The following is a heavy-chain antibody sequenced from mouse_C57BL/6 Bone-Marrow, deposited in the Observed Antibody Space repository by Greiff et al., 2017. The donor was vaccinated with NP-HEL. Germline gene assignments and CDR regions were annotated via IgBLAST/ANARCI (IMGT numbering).Heavy chain of an antibody. D-gene: IGHD1-1*01. CDR2: IYPGSGNT. CDR3: ARDYYGSSYGFAY. V-gene: IGHV1-76*01. Sequence: QVQLQQSGAELVRPGASVKLSCKASGYTFTDYYINWVKQRPGQGLEWIARIYPGSGNTYYNEKFKGKATLTAENSSSTAYMQLSSLTSEDSAVYFCARDYYGSSYGFAYWGQGTLVTVSA. J-gene: IGHJ3*01. CDR1: GYTFTDYY.